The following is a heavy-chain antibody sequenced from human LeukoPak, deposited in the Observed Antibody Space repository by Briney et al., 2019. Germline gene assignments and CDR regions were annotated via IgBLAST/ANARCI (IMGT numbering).Heavy chain of an antibody. CDR2: INPSGSST. V-gene: IGHV1-46*01. D-gene: IGHD3-16*02. CDR1: GYGFTSHY. Sequence: ASVKVSCKASGYGFTSHYMHWVRQAPGQGLEWMGLINPSGSSTLYAQKFQGRVTMTRDMSTTTDYMELSSLRSEDTAVYYCAGDNSVGDIAWWFDPWGQGTLVTVSS. CDR3: AGDNSVGDIAWWFDP. J-gene: IGHJ5*02.